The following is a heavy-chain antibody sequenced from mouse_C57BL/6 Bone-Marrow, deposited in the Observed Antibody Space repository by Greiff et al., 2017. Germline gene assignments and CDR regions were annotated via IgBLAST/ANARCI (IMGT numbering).Heavy chain of an antibody. CDR2: IHPNSGST. D-gene: IGHD2-4*01. Sequence: QVQLQQPGAELVKPGASVKLSCKASGYTFTSYWMPWVKQRPGQGLEWIGMIHPNSGSTNYNEKFKSKATLTVDKSSSTAYMQLSSLTSEDSAVYYCARLGDIYYDYEGDYWGQGTSVTVSS. CDR3: ARLGDIYYDYEGDY. J-gene: IGHJ4*01. CDR1: GYTFTSYW. V-gene: IGHV1-64*01.